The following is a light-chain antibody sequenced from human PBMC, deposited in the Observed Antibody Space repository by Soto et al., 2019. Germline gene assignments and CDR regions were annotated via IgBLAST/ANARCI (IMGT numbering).Light chain of an antibody. CDR1: SSDVGGYNY. CDR3: ISYTSSSTWV. J-gene: IGLJ3*02. Sequence: QSALTQPASVSGSPGQSITISCTGTSSDVGGYNYVSWYQQHPGTAPKLMIYEVSNRPSGVSDRLSGSRSGNTASLTISGLQAEDESDYYCISYTSSSTWVFGGGTKLTVL. V-gene: IGLV2-14*01. CDR2: EVS.